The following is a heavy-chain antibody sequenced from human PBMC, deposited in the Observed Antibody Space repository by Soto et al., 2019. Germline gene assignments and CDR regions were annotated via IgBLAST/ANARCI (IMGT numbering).Heavy chain of an antibody. CDR2: IIPIFGTA. D-gene: IGHD3-10*01. CDR1: GVGYRSNA. V-gene: IGHV1-69*01. Sequence: CEAPGVGYRSNAMSWVRQENGQGLEWMGGIIPIFGTANYAQKFQGRVTITADESTSTAYMELSSLRSEDTAVYSCETTLLYYARTRRSWY. J-gene: IGHJ2*01. CDR3: ETTLLYYARTRRSWY.